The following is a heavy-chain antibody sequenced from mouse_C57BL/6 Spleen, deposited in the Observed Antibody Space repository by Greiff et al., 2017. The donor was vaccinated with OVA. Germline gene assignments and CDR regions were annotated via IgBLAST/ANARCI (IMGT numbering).Heavy chain of an antibody. Sequence: QVQLQQSGAELVRPGASVTLSCKASGYTFTDYEMHWVKQTPVHGLEWIGAIDPETGGTAYNQKFKGKAILTADKSSSTAYMELRSLTSEDSAVYYCTRWGVYGSSYWFAYWGQGTLVTVSA. CDR3: TRWGVYGSSYWFAY. CDR1: GYTFTDYE. D-gene: IGHD1-1*01. J-gene: IGHJ3*01. V-gene: IGHV1-15*01. CDR2: IDPETGGT.